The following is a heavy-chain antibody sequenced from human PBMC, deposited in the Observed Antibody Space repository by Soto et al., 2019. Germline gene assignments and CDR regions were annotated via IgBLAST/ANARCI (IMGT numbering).Heavy chain of an antibody. J-gene: IGHJ4*02. CDR2: IIPILGTA. V-gene: IGHV1-69*01. CDR1: SGTFSSYA. D-gene: IGHD3-16*02. CDR3: ARCTLITFGDVIAPVYYYDY. Sequence: QVQLMQSGAEVKKPGSSVKVSCKASSGTFSSYAISWVRQAPGQGLEWMGGIIPILGTANYAQKFQGRVTVAADESTTTTYMELSSLTSEDTPVYYCARCTLITFGDVIAPVYYYDYWGQGTLVTVSS.